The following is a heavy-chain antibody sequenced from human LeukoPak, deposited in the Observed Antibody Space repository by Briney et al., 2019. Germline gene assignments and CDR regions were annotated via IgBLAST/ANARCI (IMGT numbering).Heavy chain of an antibody. D-gene: IGHD3-3*01. CDR1: GFTFSSYA. Sequence: GGSLRLSCAASGFTFSSYAMSWVRQAPGKGLEWVSAISGSGGSTYYADSVKGRFTISRDNSKNTLYLEMNSLRAEDAAVYYCAKNYDFWSGYYLYHFDNWGQGTLVTVPS. CDR2: ISGSGGST. V-gene: IGHV3-23*01. CDR3: AKNYDFWSGYYLYHFDN. J-gene: IGHJ4*02.